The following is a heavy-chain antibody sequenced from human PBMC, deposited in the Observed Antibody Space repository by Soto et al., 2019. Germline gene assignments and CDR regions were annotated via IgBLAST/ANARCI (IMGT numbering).Heavy chain of an antibody. D-gene: IGHD2-21*01. CDR3: VRFVNYYYYGVDV. CDR2: ISAYNGNT. CDR1: GYTFTSYG. Sequence: ASVKVSCKASGYTFTSYGISWVRQAPGQGLDWMGWISAYNGNTKYAQDLQGRVTMTTDTSTSTAYMELTSVTAADTAVYYCVRFVNYYYYGVDVWGQGTTVTVSS. J-gene: IGHJ6*02. V-gene: IGHV1-18*01.